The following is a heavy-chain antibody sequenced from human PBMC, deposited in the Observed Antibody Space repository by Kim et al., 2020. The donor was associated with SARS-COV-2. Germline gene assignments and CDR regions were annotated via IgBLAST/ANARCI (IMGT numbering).Heavy chain of an antibody. J-gene: IGHJ4*02. D-gene: IGHD6-19*01. CDR3: AKYSSGWYGGFDF. Sequence: YSPSFQGHVTISGDKSINTAYLQWSSLKASDTAIYYCAKYSSGWYGGFDFWGQGTLVTVSS. V-gene: IGHV5-10-1*01.